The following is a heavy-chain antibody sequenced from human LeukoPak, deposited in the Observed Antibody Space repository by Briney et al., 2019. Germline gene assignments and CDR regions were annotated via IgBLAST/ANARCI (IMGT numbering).Heavy chain of an antibody. CDR1: GGSISSGDYY. V-gene: IGHV4-30-4*01. J-gene: IGHJ4*02. Sequence: SETLSLTCTVSGGSISSGDYYWSWIRQPPGKGLEWIGYIYYSGSTYYNPSLKSRVTISVDTSKNQFSLKLSSVTAADTAVYYCARVRGYYYDSSGYIDYRGQGTLVTVSS. CDR3: ARVRGYYYDSSGYIDY. D-gene: IGHD3-22*01. CDR2: IYYSGST.